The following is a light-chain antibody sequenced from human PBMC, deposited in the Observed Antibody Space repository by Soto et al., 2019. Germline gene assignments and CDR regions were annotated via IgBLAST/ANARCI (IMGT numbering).Light chain of an antibody. CDR3: QQRSNWPWT. CDR2: DAS. J-gene: IGKJ1*01. CDR1: QSVSSSY. V-gene: IGKV3D-20*02. Sequence: EIVLTQSPGSLSFSPGERATLSFSASQSVSSSYLAWYQQKPGQAPRLLIYDASNRATGIPARFSGSGSGTDFTLTISSLEPEDFAVYYCQQRSNWPWTFGQGTKVDIK.